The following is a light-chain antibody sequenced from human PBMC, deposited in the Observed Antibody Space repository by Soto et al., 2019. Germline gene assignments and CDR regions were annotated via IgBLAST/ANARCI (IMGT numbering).Light chain of an antibody. V-gene: IGKV3-15*01. Sequence: EIVMTQSPATLSVSPGERVTLSCRASQSVSDNLAWYQQKPGQAPRLLIYGASTRATTIPARFSGSGSGPEFTLTISSLQSEDFAVYYCQQSNNWPYTFGQGTKLDIK. CDR1: QSVSDN. CDR2: GAS. CDR3: QQSNNWPYT. J-gene: IGKJ2*01.